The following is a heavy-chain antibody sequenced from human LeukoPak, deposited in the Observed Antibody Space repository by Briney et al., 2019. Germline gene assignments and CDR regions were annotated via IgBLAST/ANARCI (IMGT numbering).Heavy chain of an antibody. Sequence: PSETLSLTCAVYGGSFSGYYWSWIRQPPGKGLEWIGEINHSGSTNYNPSLKSRVTISVDTSKNQFSLTLTTVTAADTAVYYCATDSGYCVGGSCYLGNWGQGIQVTVSS. D-gene: IGHD2-15*01. CDR1: GGSFSGYY. CDR3: ATDSGYCVGGSCYLGN. J-gene: IGHJ4*02. V-gene: IGHV4-34*01. CDR2: INHSGST.